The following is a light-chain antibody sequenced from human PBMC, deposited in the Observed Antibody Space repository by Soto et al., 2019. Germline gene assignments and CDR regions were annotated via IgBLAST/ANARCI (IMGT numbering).Light chain of an antibody. Sequence: DHQMTQSPSSLSASVGDRVTITCQASQDISNYLNWYQQKPGKAPKLLIYDASNLETGVPSRFSGSGSGTDFTFTISSLQPEDIATYYCQQYDNLPFTFGPGTKVDIK. CDR3: QQYDNLPFT. CDR1: QDISNY. CDR2: DAS. J-gene: IGKJ3*01. V-gene: IGKV1-33*01.